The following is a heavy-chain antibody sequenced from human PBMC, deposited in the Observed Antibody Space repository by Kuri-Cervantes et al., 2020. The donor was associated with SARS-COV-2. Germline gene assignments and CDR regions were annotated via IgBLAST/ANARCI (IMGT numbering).Heavy chain of an antibody. CDR1: GYTFTSYG. D-gene: IGHD4-11*01. Sequence: ASVKVSCKASGYTFTSYGISWVRQAPGQGLEWMGWISAYNGNTNYAQKLQGRVTITRNTSISTAYMELSSLRSEDTAVYYCARGSAGGRYSNYVLDYWGQGTLVTVSS. J-gene: IGHJ4*02. CDR2: ISAYNGNT. V-gene: IGHV1-18*01. CDR3: ARGSAGGRYSNYVLDY.